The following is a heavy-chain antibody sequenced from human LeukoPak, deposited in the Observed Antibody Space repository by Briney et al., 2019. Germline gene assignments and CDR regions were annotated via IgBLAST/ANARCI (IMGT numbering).Heavy chain of an antibody. CDR1: NGSFSGYY. CDR2: INDSGST. CDR3: ARGRRVGLAKYPILNAFFDY. V-gene: IGHV4-34*01. Sequence: SETLSLACAVYNGSFSGYYWSWIRQPPGKGLEWIGEINDSGSTNYKSSLRSRVTISVDTSKNQFALNLNSMTAADTAVYYCARGRRVGLAKYPILNAFFDYWGQGTLVTVSS. J-gene: IGHJ4*02. D-gene: IGHD1-14*01.